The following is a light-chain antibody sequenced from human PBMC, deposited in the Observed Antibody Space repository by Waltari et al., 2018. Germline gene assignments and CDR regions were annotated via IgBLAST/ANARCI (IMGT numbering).Light chain of an antibody. CDR3: QVWDSSGDHPV. CDR1: NMRSQT. J-gene: IGLJ2*01. V-gene: IGLV3-21*03. CDR2: DDT. Sequence: SYVLTQPPSGSVAPGKPAKISCAGQNMRSQTGHWSRQKAGQAPVLVIYDDTVRPSGIPDRISGSDTATLTIARVEAGDEADYFCQVWDSSGDHPVFGGGTRLTVL.